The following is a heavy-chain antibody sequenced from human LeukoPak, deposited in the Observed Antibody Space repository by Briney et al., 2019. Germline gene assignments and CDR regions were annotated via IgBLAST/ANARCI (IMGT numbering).Heavy chain of an antibody. CDR3: ARGEPPYYYDSSGYLDY. CDR2: ISYDGNNK. J-gene: IGHJ4*02. Sequence: GGSLRLSCAASGFTFNTYPMHWVRQAPGKGLEWVTGISYDGNNKYYADSVQGRFTISRDNSKNTLYLQMLSLRSEDTAVYYCARGEPPYYYDSSGYLDYWGQGTLVTVSS. D-gene: IGHD3-22*01. V-gene: IGHV3-30-3*01. CDR1: GFTFNTYP.